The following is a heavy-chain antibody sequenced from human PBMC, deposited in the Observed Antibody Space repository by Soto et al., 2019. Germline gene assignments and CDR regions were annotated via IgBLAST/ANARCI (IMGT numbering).Heavy chain of an antibody. V-gene: IGHV4-31*02. J-gene: IGHJ3*02. CDR1: GDSISRIDYY. CDR3: ARDGGSYDSGGYFIRCDFDI. D-gene: IGHD3-22*01. Sequence: SETLSFTGSFSGDSISRIDYYWTWILQHPEKGLEWSGNIYVRGNTYYSPSLESRLTISVDTSKTQFSLKLTSVTAADTAVYYCARDGGSYDSGGYFIRCDFDIWGKGTMGT. CDR2: IYVRGNT.